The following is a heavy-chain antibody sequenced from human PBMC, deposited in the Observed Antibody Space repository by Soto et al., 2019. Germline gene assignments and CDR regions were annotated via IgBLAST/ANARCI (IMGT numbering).Heavy chain of an antibody. V-gene: IGHV3-49*04. CDR2: IRSKAYGGTT. Sequence: PGGSLRLSCTASGFTFGDYAMSWVRQAPGKGLEWVGFIRSKAYGGTTEYAASVKGRFTISRDDSKSIAYLQMNSLKTEDTAVYYCTREGISLTGTTEFYYYYGMDVWGQGTTVTVSS. CDR3: TREGISLTGTTEFYYYYGMDV. CDR1: GFTFGDYA. D-gene: IGHD1-7*01. J-gene: IGHJ6*02.